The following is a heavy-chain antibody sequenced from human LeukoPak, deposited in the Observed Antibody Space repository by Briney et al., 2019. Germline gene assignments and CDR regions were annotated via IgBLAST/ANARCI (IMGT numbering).Heavy chain of an antibody. CDR2: ISSSGGSA. CDR1: GFTFSSYA. V-gene: IGHV3-23*01. D-gene: IGHD3-22*01. Sequence: GGSLRLSCAASGFTFSSYAMSWVRQAPGKGLEWVSVISSSGGSAYYTDSVKGRFTISRDNSKNTLYLQMNSLRAEDTAVYYCAKDFSGGYYYFDYWGQGILVTVSS. CDR3: AKDFSGGYYYFDY. J-gene: IGHJ4*02.